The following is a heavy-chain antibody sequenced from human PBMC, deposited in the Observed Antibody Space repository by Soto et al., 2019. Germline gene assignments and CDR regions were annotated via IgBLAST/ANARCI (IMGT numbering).Heavy chain of an antibody. CDR2: IYYSGST. V-gene: IGHV4-59*01. CDR1: GGSISSYY. Sequence: PSETQSLTSTVSGGSISSYYWSWIRQPPGKGLEWIGYIYYSGSTNYNPSLKSRVTISVDTFKNQFSLKLSSVTAADTAVYYCARGLGGYYDILTGYYSPSSYYYYMDVWGKGTTVTVSS. J-gene: IGHJ6*03. D-gene: IGHD3-9*01. CDR3: ARGLGGYYDILTGYYSPSSYYYYMDV.